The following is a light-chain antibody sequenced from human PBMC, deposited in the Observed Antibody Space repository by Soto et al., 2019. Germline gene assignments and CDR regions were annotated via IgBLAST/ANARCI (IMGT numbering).Light chain of an antibody. CDR3: FSYTSSGTYV. Sequence: ALAQPASVSGSPGQSITISCTGTSIDVGNYKYVSWYQQHPGKAPKLMIYEVSNRPSGVSNRFSGSKSGNTASLTISGLQAEGETDYYCFSYTSSGTYVFXTGTKVTVL. V-gene: IGLV2-14*01. CDR2: EVS. J-gene: IGLJ1*01. CDR1: SIDVGNYKY.